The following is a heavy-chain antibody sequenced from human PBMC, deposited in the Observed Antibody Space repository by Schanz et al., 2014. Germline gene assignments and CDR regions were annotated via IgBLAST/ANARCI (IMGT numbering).Heavy chain of an antibody. V-gene: IGHV3-30*04. CDR2: ISSDGFNK. D-gene: IGHD3-10*01. CDR3: ARGDMVRGGFDY. CDR1: RFTFSTYA. J-gene: IGHJ4*02. Sequence: QVQLVESGGGVVQPGGSLRLSCAASRFTFSTYAMHWVRQAPGKGLGWLAVISSDGFNKFYADSVKGRFTISSDNSKNTLYLQMNSLRTEDTAVYYCARGDMVRGGFDYWGQGTLVTVSS.